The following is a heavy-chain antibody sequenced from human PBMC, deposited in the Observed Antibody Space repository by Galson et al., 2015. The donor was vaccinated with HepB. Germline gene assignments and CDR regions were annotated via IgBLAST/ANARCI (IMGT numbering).Heavy chain of an antibody. Sequence: SLRLSCAASGFSVSSNYMSWVRQAPGKGLEWVSVIYSGGSTYYADSVKGRFTISRDNPKNTLYLQMNSLRVEDTAVYYCARGILRYNYGMDVWDQGTTVTVSS. CDR2: IYSGGST. V-gene: IGHV3-53*01. CDR1: GFSVSSNY. D-gene: IGHD3-9*01. J-gene: IGHJ6*02. CDR3: ARGILRYNYGMDV.